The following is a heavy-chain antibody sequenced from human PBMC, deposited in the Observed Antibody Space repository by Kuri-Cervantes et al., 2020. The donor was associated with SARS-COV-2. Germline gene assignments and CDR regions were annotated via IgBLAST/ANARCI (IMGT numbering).Heavy chain of an antibody. Sequence: ASVKVSCKASGYTFTGYYMHWVRQAPGQGLEWMGWINPNSGGTNYAQKFQGRVTMTRDTSISTAYMELSSLRSEDTAVYYCATVRFGEHSAFDIWGQGTMVTVSS. CDR1: GYTFTGYY. CDR2: INPNSGGT. V-gene: IGHV1-2*02. CDR3: ATVRFGEHSAFDI. D-gene: IGHD3-10*01. J-gene: IGHJ3*02.